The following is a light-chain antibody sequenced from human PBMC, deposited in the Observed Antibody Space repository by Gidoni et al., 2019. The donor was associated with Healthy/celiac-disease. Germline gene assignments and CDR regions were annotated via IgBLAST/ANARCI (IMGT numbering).Light chain of an antibody. CDR3: QQRSNWPPT. J-gene: IGKJ5*01. Sequence: IVFTQSPSTLSLSPGERATLSCRARLSVSSYLAWYQQKPGQAPRLLIYDASNRATGIPARFSGSGSGTDFTLTISSLEPEDFAVYYCQQRSNWPPTFGQGTRLEIK. V-gene: IGKV3-11*01. CDR1: LSVSSY. CDR2: DAS.